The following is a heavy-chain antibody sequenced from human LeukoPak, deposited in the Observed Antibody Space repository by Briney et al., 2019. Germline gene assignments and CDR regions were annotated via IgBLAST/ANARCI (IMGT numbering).Heavy chain of an antibody. CDR3: AKDGYSGYKDPYDFDY. D-gene: IGHD5-12*01. CDR1: GFTFSSYA. V-gene: IGHV3-23*01. Sequence: GGSLRLSCAASGFTFSSYAMRWVRQAPGKGLEWVSAIWGGGGSTYYADSVKGRFTISRDNSKNTLYLQMNSRRAEDTAVYYCAKDGYSGYKDPYDFDYWGQGTLVTVSS. J-gene: IGHJ4*02. CDR2: IWGGGGST.